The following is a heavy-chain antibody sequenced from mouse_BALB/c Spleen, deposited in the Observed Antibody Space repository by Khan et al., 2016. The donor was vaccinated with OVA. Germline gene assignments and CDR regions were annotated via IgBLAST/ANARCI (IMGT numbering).Heavy chain of an antibody. V-gene: IGHV1-77*01. CDR3: ARRNYFGYTFAY. D-gene: IGHD1-2*01. CDR2: ISPGSGDT. Sequence: QVQLQQSGAELARPGASVKLSCKASGYTFTDYYINWVKQRTGQGLEWIGEISPGSGDTYYNEKFKGKATLTADKSSPTAYMQLSRLHSAASAGYFWARRNYFGYTFAYWGQGTLVTVSA. CDR1: GYTFTDYY. J-gene: IGHJ3*01.